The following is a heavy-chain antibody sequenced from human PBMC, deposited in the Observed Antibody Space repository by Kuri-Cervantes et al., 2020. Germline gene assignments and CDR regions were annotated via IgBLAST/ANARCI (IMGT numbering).Heavy chain of an antibody. CDR2: IYHSGST. J-gene: IGHJ6*02. V-gene: IGHV4-4*02. CDR3: ARATLWFGELLEYYYYGMDV. Sequence: SETLSLTCAVSGGSISSSNWWSWVRQPPGKGLEWIGEIYHSGSTNYNPSLKGRVTISVDKSKNQFSLKLSSVTAADTAVYYCARATLWFGELLEYYYYGMDVWGQGTTVTVSS. D-gene: IGHD3-10*01. CDR1: GGSISSSNW.